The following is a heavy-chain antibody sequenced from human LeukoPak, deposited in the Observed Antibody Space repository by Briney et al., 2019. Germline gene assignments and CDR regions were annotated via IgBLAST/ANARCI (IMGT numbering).Heavy chain of an antibody. Sequence: GESLRISCKGSGYSFTSYWIRWVRQMPGKGLEWMVRIDPSDSYTNYSPSFQGHVTISADKSISTAYLQWSSLKASDTAMYYCATLQINEYCSSTSCYYYYGMDVWGKGTTVTVSS. CDR1: GYSFTSYW. V-gene: IGHV5-10-1*01. CDR3: ATLQINEYCSSTSCYYYYGMDV. CDR2: IDPSDSYT. D-gene: IGHD2-2*01. J-gene: IGHJ6*04.